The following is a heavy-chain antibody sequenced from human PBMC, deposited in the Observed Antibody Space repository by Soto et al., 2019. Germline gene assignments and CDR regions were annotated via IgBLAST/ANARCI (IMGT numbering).Heavy chain of an antibody. J-gene: IGHJ4*02. Sequence: GGSLRLSCAASGFTFSNYWMTWVRQAPGKGLEWVANTKQDGSEEHYVDSVKGRFTISRDNAKNSLYLQMNSLRAEDTAVYYCAKAPFFAFMVRGAPFDYWGQGTLVTVSS. CDR2: TKQDGSEE. V-gene: IGHV3-7*03. CDR1: GFTFSNYW. D-gene: IGHD3-10*01. CDR3: AKAPFFAFMVRGAPFDY.